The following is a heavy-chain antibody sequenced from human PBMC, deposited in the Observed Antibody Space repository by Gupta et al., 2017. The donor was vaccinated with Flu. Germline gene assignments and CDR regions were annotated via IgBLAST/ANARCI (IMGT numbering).Heavy chain of an antibody. V-gene: IGHV1-18*01. CDR3: ARAGVDVAVAGGDRDY. D-gene: IGHD6-19*01. CDR2: ISPSNGNR. J-gene: IGHJ4*02. Sequence: QVQVVQSGAEVKKPGASVKVSCTTSGYTFTSYGLTWVRQAPGQGLEWMGWISPSNGNRNYEQKLQGRVTLTTDTSTRTAYMELRSLRSDDTAVYYWARAGVDVAVAGGDRDYWGQGTLVTVSS. CDR1: GYTFTSYG.